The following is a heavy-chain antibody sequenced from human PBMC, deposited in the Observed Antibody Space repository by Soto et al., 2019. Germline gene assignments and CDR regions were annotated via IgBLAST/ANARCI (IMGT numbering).Heavy chain of an antibody. J-gene: IGHJ6*03. V-gene: IGHV4-39*01. CDR1: GGSVSSGSYY. Sequence: QLQLQESGPGLVKPSETLSLTCTVSGGSVSSGSYYWGWIRPPPGTALEWIGSIYYSGNTYSNPSLKSRGTISVDTPRNQCSLKLSSVTAADTAVYDFARHVVGEQYYLYFLGKGTTVTVSS. D-gene: IGHD2-2*01. CDR3: ARHVVGEQYYLYF. CDR2: IYYSGNT.